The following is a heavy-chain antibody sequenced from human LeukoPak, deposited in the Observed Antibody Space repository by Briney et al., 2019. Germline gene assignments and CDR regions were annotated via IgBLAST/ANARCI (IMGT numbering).Heavy chain of an antibody. CDR1: GYSFSSYW. CDR2: IYPGDSDT. CDR3: VRHTGSAWFLFDN. J-gene: IGHJ4*02. V-gene: IGHV5-51*01. Sequence: GESLKISCKGSGYSFSSYWIGWVRQMPGKGLEWMGIIYPGDSDTRYSPSFQGQVTISADKSISTAYLQWSSLKASDTAMYYCVRHTGSAWFLFDNWGQGTLISVSS. D-gene: IGHD6-19*01.